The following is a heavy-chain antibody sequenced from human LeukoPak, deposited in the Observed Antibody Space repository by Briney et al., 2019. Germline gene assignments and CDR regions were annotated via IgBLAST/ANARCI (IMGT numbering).Heavy chain of an antibody. CDR2: ISGSGGST. Sequence: NPGGSLRLSCAASGFTFSSYAMSWVRQAPGKGLEWVSAISGSGGSTYYADSVKGRFTISRDNSKNTLYLQMNSLRAEDTAVYYCAKGGYSSGWYYLDYWGQGTLVTVSS. CDR3: AKGGYSSGWYYLDY. CDR1: GFTFSSYA. D-gene: IGHD6-13*01. J-gene: IGHJ4*02. V-gene: IGHV3-23*01.